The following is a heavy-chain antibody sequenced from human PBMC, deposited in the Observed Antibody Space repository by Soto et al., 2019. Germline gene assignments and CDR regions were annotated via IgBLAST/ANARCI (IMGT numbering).Heavy chain of an antibody. D-gene: IGHD3-16*01. J-gene: IGHJ4*02. CDR2: IWYDGSNK. V-gene: IGHV3-33*01. Sequence: QVQLVESGGGVVQPGKSLRLSCAASGFTFSTYGMHWVRQAPGKGLEWVAVIWYDGSNKYHGDSLKGRFTISRDNSKNTLYLQINNLRAEDTAVYYWGIDGALGDTAVVDSWGQGTLVTVSS. CDR3: GIDGALGDTAVVDS. CDR1: GFTFSTYG.